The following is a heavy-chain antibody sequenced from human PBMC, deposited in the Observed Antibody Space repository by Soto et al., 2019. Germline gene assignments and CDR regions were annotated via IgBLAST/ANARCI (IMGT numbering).Heavy chain of an antibody. J-gene: IGHJ4*02. CDR3: AKGSPTIFGVVLDLFDY. Sequence: GGSLRLSCAASGFTFSSYAMSWVRQAPGKGLEWVSAIGGSGGSTYYADSVKGRFTISRDNSKNTLYLQMNSLRAEDTAVYYCAKGSPTIFGVVLDLFDYWGQGTLVTVSS. CDR1: GFTFSSYA. V-gene: IGHV3-23*01. D-gene: IGHD3-3*01. CDR2: IGGSGGST.